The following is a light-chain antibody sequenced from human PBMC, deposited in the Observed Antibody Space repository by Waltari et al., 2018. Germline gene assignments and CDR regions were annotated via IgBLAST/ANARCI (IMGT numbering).Light chain of an antibody. CDR2: KAS. Sequence: DIQMTQSPSPLSASVGDRVTVTCRASQSIRNLLAWYQQKPGKAPNLLISKASNSESGVPSRFSGSGSGTEFTLTISSLQPDDFATYYCQQYNSYAYTFGQGTKLEIK. J-gene: IGKJ2*01. CDR3: QQYNSYAYT. V-gene: IGKV1-5*03. CDR1: QSIRNL.